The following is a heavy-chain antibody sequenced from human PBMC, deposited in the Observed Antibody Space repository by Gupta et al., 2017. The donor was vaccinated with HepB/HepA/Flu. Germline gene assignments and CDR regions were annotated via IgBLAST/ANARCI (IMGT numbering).Heavy chain of an antibody. J-gene: IGHJ4*01. CDR2: INKDGSEK. Sequence: EVQLLESGGGWVQPGGSLRRSCAASGFTFSTYWMTWVRQAPGKGLEWVANINKDGSEKDDVDSVKGRLTIVREKAKNSVYLQMKRMRAEDTAVDDCARKKWELPHGGHGTMVTVYS. D-gene: IGHD1-26*01. CDR3: ARKKWELPH. V-gene: IGHV3-7*01. CDR1: GFTFSTYW.